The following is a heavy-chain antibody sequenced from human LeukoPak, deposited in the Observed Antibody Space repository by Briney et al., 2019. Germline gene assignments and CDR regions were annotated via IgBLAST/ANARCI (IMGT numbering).Heavy chain of an antibody. CDR1: GGSFSGYY. CDR2: INHSGST. D-gene: IGHD3-3*01. V-gene: IGHV4-34*01. Sequence: TSETLSLTCAVYGGSFSGYYWSRIRQPPGKGLEWIGEINHSGSTDYNPSLRSRVTISVDTSKNQFSLKLSSVTAAGTAVYYCARGLVTVFGVVTNRNPNYGMDVWGQGTTVTVSS. CDR3: ARGLVTVFGVVTNRNPNYGMDV. J-gene: IGHJ6*02.